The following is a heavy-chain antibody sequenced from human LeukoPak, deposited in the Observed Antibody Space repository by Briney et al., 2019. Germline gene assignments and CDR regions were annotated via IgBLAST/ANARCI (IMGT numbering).Heavy chain of an antibody. CDR2: IYPGDSDT. V-gene: IGHV5-51*01. CDR3: ARRVGLSSWEGTWFDP. J-gene: IGHJ5*02. D-gene: IGHD6-13*01. CDR1: GYSFTSYW. Sequence: GESLKISCKASGYSFTSYWIAWVRQMPGKGLEWMGIIYPGDSDTRFSPSFQGQVTISADKSSSTAYLQWSSLKASDTAMYYCARRVGLSSWEGTWFDPWGQGTLVTVSS.